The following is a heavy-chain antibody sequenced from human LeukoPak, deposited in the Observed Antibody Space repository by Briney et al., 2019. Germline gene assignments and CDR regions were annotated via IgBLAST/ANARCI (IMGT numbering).Heavy chain of an antibody. CDR1: GFTFSSYW. CDR2: INTYGTSA. Sequence: GGSLRLSCEVSGFTFSSYWMNWVRQVPGKGLAWVSHINTYGTSAIYADSVKGRFTISRDNAKNILFLQMDSLRAEDTAVYYCARDNGYKFDYWGQGTLVTVSS. CDR3: ARDNGYKFDY. D-gene: IGHD5-24*01. J-gene: IGHJ4*02. V-gene: IGHV3-74*01.